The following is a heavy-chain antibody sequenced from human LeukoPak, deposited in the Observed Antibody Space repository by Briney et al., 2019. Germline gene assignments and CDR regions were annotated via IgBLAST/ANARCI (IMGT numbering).Heavy chain of an antibody. Sequence: ASVKVSCMASGYTFTSYYMHWVRQAPGQGLAWVGIINPSGGSTSYAQKFQGRVTMTRDTSTSTVYMELSSLRSEDTAVYYCARAGRTGEEPDYWGQGTLVTVSS. D-gene: IGHD2-8*02. J-gene: IGHJ4*02. CDR3: ARAGRTGEEPDY. V-gene: IGHV1-46*01. CDR2: INPSGGST. CDR1: GYTFTSYY.